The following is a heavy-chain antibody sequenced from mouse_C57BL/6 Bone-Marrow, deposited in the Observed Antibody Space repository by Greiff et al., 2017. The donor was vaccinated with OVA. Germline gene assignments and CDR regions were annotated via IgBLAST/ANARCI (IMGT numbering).Heavy chain of an antibody. CDR1: GYTFTSYW. D-gene: IGHD1-1*01. J-gene: IGHJ1*03. Sequence: EVQLQQSGTVLARPGASVKMSCKTSGYTFTSYWMHWVKQRPGQGLEWIGAIYPGNSDTSYNQKFKGKAKLTAVTSASTAYMELSSLTNEDSAVYYCTSNPYYYGSSLNWYFDVWGTGTTVTVSS. V-gene: IGHV1-5*01. CDR2: IYPGNSDT. CDR3: TSNPYYYGSSLNWYFDV.